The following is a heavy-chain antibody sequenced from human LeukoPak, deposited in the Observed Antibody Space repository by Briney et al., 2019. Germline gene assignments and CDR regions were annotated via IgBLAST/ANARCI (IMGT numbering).Heavy chain of an antibody. CDR3: ASDRTCSGGSCYSGTTVTTSFDY. J-gene: IGHJ4*02. CDR1: GFTFSSYA. CDR2: ISYDGSNK. Sequence: GGSLRLSCAASGFTFSSYAMHWVRQAPGKGLEWVAVISYDGSNKYYADSVKGRFTISRDNSKNTLYLQMNSLRAEDTAVYYCASDRTCSGGSCYSGTTVTTSFDYWGQGTLVTVSS. V-gene: IGHV3-30*04. D-gene: IGHD2-15*01.